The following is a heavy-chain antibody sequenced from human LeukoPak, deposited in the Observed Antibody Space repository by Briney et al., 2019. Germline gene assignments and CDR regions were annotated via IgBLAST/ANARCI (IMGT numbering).Heavy chain of an antibody. CDR2: INPSSGDT. CDR3: ASETS. Sequence: ASVKVSCKASEYNYIGHNMHWVRQVPGQGLEWMGWINPSSGDTNYAQNFQGRVTMTRDTSISTAYMDLRSLKSDDTAVYYCASETSWGQGTLVTVSS. J-gene: IGHJ5*02. CDR1: EYNYIGHN. V-gene: IGHV1-2*02.